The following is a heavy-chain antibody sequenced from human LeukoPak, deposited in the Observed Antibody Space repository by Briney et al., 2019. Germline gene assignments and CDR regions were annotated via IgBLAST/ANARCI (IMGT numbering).Heavy chain of an antibody. CDR3: ARHNRWGFDY. CDR2: IKQDGSDK. CDR1: GFTFSSYW. Sequence: GGSLRLSCAASGFTFSSYWMSWVRQAPGKGLEWVANIKQDGSDKYYVDSVKGRFIISRDNAKTSLFLQMNGLGAEDTAVYYCARHNRWGFDYWGQGTLVTVSS. D-gene: IGHD3-16*01. V-gene: IGHV3-7*01. J-gene: IGHJ4*02.